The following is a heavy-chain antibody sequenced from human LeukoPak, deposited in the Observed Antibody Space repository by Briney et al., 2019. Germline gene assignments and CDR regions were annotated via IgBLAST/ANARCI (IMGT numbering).Heavy chain of an antibody. CDR1: GYTLTELS. J-gene: IGHJ6*03. Sequence: ASVKVSCKVSGYTLTELSMHWVRQAPGQGLEWMGWINPNSGGTNYAQKFQGRVTMTRDTSISTAYMELSRLRSDDTAVYYCAREDWIYDILTGSSQYYYYYYMDVWGKGTTVTVSS. CDR3: AREDWIYDILTGSSQYYYYYYMDV. D-gene: IGHD3-9*01. CDR2: INPNSGGT. V-gene: IGHV1-2*02.